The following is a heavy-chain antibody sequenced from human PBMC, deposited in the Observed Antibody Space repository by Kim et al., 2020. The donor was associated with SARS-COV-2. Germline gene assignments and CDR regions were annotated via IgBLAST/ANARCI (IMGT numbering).Heavy chain of an antibody. J-gene: IGHJ4*02. V-gene: IGHV4-59*09. Sequence: YSGGTNYNPSLKSLVTISVDTSKNQFSLKLSSVTAADTAVYFCARGYFAAYWGQGTLVTVSS. D-gene: IGHD3-10*01. CDR3: ARGYFAAY. CDR2: YSGGT.